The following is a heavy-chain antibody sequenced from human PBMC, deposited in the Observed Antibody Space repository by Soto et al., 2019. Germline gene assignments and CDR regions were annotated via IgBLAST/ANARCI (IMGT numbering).Heavy chain of an antibody. Sequence: PSETLSLTCAVYGGSFSGYYWSWIRQPPGKGLEWIGEINHSGSTNYNPSLKSRVTISVDTSKNQFSLKLSSVTAADTAVYYCARESGTAMVRGRWYYYGMDVWGQGTTVTVSS. J-gene: IGHJ6*02. CDR2: INHSGST. V-gene: IGHV4-34*01. CDR3: ARESGTAMVRGRWYYYGMDV. CDR1: GGSFSGYY. D-gene: IGHD3-10*01.